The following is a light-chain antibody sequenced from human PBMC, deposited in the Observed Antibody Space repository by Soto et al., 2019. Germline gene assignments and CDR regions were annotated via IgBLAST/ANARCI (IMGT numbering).Light chain of an antibody. V-gene: IGKV1-9*01. CDR2: AAS. CDR3: QQLNSYPPP. J-gene: IGKJ2*01. CDR1: QGISSY. Sequence: DIQLTQSPSFLSASVGDRVTITCRASQGISSYLAWYQQKPGKAPKLLIYAASTLQSGVPSRFSGSGSGTEFRLTISSLQPEDFSTYYCQQLNSYPPPFGQGTKLEIK.